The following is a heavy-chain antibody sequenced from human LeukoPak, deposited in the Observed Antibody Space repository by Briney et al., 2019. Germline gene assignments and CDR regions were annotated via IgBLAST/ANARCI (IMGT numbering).Heavy chain of an antibody. D-gene: IGHD1-26*01. V-gene: IGHV3-30*04. Sequence: GGSLRLSCAASGFIFSNYAMHWVRQAPGKGLDWVAVISYHGKDQYYADSVKGRFTISRDYSKNTLDLQMNSLRTEDTAVYYCAKDGGRYSGSLGDWGQGTLVTVSS. CDR1: GFIFSNYA. CDR3: AKDGGRYSGSLGD. CDR2: ISYHGKDQ. J-gene: IGHJ4*02.